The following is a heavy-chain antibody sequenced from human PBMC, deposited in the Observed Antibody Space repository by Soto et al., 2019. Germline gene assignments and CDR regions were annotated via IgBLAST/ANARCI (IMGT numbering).Heavy chain of an antibody. J-gene: IGHJ5*02. V-gene: IGHV1-69*02. Sequence: QVQLVQSGAEVQKPGSSVKVSCKASGGTFSSYTISWVRQAPGQGLEWMGRIIPILGIANYAQKFQGRVTITADKSTSTAYMELSSLRSEDTAVYYCARADNLGYCSSTSCYEGWFDPWGQGTLVTVSS. CDR2: IIPILGIA. CDR1: GGTFSSYT. D-gene: IGHD2-2*01. CDR3: ARADNLGYCSSTSCYEGWFDP.